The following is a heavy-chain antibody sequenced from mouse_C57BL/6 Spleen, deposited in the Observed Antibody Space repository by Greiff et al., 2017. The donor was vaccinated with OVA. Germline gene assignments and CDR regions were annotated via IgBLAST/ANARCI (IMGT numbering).Heavy chain of an antibody. D-gene: IGHD2-3*01. V-gene: IGHV1-18*01. CDR2: INPNNGGT. J-gene: IGHJ3*01. Sequence: EVQLQQSGPELVKPGASVKIPCKASGYTFTDYNMDWVKQSHGKSLEWIGDINPNNGGTIYNQKFKGKATLTVDKSSSTAYMELRSLTSEDTAVYYCARSDGYAAWFAYWGQGTLVTVSA. CDR1: GYTFTDYN. CDR3: ARSDGYAAWFAY.